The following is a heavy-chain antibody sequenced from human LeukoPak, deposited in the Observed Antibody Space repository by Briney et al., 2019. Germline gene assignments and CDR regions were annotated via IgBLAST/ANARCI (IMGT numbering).Heavy chain of an antibody. D-gene: IGHD3-9*01. V-gene: IGHV3-23*01. Sequence: GASLRLSCAASGFTFRNYAMSWVRQAPGKGLEWVSAIGGRGGGTYHADSVKGRFTVSRDDSKNTLDLLMNTLRAEDTAVYYCAKWGDYDILTGYYDSDYWGQGTLVTVSS. J-gene: IGHJ4*02. CDR1: GFTFRNYA. CDR2: IGGRGGGT. CDR3: AKWGDYDILTGYYDSDY.